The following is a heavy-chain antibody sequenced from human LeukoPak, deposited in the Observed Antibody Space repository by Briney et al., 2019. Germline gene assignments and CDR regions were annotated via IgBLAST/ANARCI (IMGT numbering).Heavy chain of an antibody. CDR3: ARDKRGTIGDAFDI. CDR2: IYSGGST. V-gene: IGHV3-53*01. Sequence: GGSLRLSCAASGFTVSSNYMSWVRQAPGKGLEWVSVIYSGGSTYYADSVKGRFTISRDNSKNTLYLQMNSLRAEDTAVYYCARDKRGTIGDAFDIWGQGTMVTVSS. D-gene: IGHD1-7*01. CDR1: GFTVSSNY. J-gene: IGHJ3*02.